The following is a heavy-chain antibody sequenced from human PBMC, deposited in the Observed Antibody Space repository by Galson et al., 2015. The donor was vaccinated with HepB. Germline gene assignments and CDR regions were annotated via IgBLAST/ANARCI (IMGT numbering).Heavy chain of an antibody. CDR3: ARVPGIAVAGPFDY. V-gene: IGHV1-69*02. CDR2: IIPILGIA. CDR1: GGTFSSYT. Sequence: SVKVSCKASGGTFSSYTISWVRQAPGQGLEWMGRIIPILGIANYAQKFQGRVPITADKSTSTAYMELSSLRSEDTAVYYCARVPGIAVAGPFDYWSQGTLVTVSS. J-gene: IGHJ4*02. D-gene: IGHD6-19*01.